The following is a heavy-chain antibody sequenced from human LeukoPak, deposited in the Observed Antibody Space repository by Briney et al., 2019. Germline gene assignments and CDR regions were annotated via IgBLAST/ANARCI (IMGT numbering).Heavy chain of an antibody. J-gene: IGHJ4*02. D-gene: IGHD2-21*02. CDR2: IKSKTDGGTT. Sequence: WVRQPPGKGLEWVGRIKSKTDGGTTDYAAPVKGRFTISRDDSKNTLYLRMNSLKTEDTAVYYCTTENSMYCGGDCYWYWGQGTLVTVSS. V-gene: IGHV3-15*01. CDR3: TTENSMYCGGDCYWY.